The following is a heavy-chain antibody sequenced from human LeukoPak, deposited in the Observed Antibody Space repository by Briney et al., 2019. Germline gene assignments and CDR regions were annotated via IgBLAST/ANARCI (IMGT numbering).Heavy chain of an antibody. CDR2: MYYSGST. Sequence: SETLSLTCTVSGGSFSSNSYYWGWIRQPPGKGLEWIGSMYYSGSTYYNPSLKSRVTISIDTSKNQFSLKLNSVTAADTAVYYCARDGYHYDSSGYYSLDYWGQGTLVTVSS. CDR3: ARDGYHYDSSGYYSLDY. D-gene: IGHD3-22*01. CDR1: GGSFSSNSYY. V-gene: IGHV4-39*07. J-gene: IGHJ4*02.